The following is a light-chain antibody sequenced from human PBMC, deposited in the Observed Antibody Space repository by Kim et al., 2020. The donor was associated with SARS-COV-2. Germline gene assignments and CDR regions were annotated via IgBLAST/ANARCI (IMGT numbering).Light chain of an antibody. CDR3: LLAYTGARV. CDR2: DVT. Sequence: QAVVTQEPSLTVSPGGTVTLTCGSSTGAVTSGHYPYWFQQRPGHVPRTLIYDVTKKHSWTPARFSGSLLGGKAALTLSGAQAEDEVDYYRLLAYTGARVFGGGTQLTVL. J-gene: IGLJ3*02. CDR1: TGAVTSGHY. V-gene: IGLV7-46*01.